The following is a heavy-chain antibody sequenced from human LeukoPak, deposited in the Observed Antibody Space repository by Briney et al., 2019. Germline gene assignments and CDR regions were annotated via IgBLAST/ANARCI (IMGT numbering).Heavy chain of an antibody. V-gene: IGHV1-2*02. D-gene: IGHD3-10*01. CDR3: AREPHYYGSGSGDY. CDR2: INPNSGGT. J-gene: IGHJ4*02. Sequence: ASVQVSCQASGYTFTGYYMHWVRQAPGQGLEGMGWINPNSGGTNYAQKFQGRVTMTRDTSISTAYMELSRLRSDDTAAYYCAREPHYYGSGSGDYWGQGTLVTVSS. CDR1: GYTFTGYY.